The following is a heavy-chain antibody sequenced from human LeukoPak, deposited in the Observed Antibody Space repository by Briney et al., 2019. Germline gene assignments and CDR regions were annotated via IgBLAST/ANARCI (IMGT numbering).Heavy chain of an antibody. J-gene: IGHJ4*02. V-gene: IGHV3-9*01. Sequence: GGSLRLSCAASGFTFDDYARHWVRQAPGKGLEWVSGISWNSGSIGYADSVKGRFTISRDNAKNSLYLQMNSLRAEDTALYYCAKQRIAAAGTAYWGQGTLVTVSS. D-gene: IGHD6-13*01. CDR2: ISWNSGSI. CDR3: AKQRIAAAGTAY. CDR1: GFTFDDYA.